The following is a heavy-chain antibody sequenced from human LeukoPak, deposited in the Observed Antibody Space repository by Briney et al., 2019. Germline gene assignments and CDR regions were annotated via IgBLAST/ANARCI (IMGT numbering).Heavy chain of an antibody. Sequence: PSQTLSLTCTVSGGSISSGDYYWSWIRQPPGKGLEWIGYIYYSGSTYYNPSLKSRVAISVDTSKNQFSLKLSSVTAADTAVYYCARDLTTIVGASTWGQGTLVTVSS. J-gene: IGHJ5*02. CDR1: GGSISSGDYY. D-gene: IGHD1-26*01. CDR3: ARDLTTIVGAST. CDR2: IYYSGST. V-gene: IGHV4-30-4*08.